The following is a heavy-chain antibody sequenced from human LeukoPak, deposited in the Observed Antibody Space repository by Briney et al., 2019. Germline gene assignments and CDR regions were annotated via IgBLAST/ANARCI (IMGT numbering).Heavy chain of an antibody. CDR3: ARTSITIFGVVDYYYMDV. Sequence: GESLKISCKGSGYNFNIYWIGWVRQMPGKGLEWMGIIYPVDSNIRYSPSFQGQVTISVDKSIRSAYLQWSSLEASDSARYYCARTSITIFGVVDYYYMDVWGKGTTVTVSS. V-gene: IGHV5-51*01. CDR1: GYNFNIYW. CDR2: IYPVDSNI. D-gene: IGHD3-3*01. J-gene: IGHJ6*03.